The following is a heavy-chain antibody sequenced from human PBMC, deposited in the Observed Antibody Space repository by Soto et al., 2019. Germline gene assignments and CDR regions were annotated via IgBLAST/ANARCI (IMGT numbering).Heavy chain of an antibody. J-gene: IGHJ4*02. D-gene: IGHD5-12*01. CDR2: ISSSSSYI. V-gene: IGHV3-21*01. CDR3: ARDRRDGYNFDY. Sequence: EVQLVESGGGLVKPGGSLRLSCAASGFTFSSYSMNWVRQAPGKGLEWVSSISSSSSYICYADSVKGRFTISRDNAKNSLYLQMNSLRAEDTAVYYCARDRRDGYNFDYWGQGTLVTVSS. CDR1: GFTFSSYS.